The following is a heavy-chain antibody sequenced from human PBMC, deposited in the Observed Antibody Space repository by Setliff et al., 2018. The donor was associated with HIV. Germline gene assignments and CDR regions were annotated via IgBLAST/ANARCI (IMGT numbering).Heavy chain of an antibody. D-gene: IGHD5-12*01. CDR3: ASLFQYSGHDWFDF. J-gene: IGHJ4*02. V-gene: IGHV4-39*01. Sequence: SETLSLTCTVSGGSISSSSYYWGWIRQPPGKGLEWIGGIYYSGSTYYNPSLKSRVTISVDTSKNQLSLKLSSVTAAEAAVYYCASLFQYSGHDWFDFWGQGTLVTVSS. CDR2: IYYSGST. CDR1: GGSISSSSYY.